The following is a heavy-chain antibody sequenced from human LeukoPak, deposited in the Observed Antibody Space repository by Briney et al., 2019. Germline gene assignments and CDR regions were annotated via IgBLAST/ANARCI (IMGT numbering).Heavy chain of an antibody. CDR1: GFTVSSNY. J-gene: IGHJ4*02. V-gene: IGHV3-66*01. CDR2: IYSGGST. CDR3: ARDHYDILTGYTYYFDY. D-gene: IGHD3-9*01. Sequence: GGSLRLSCGASGFTVSSNYMSWVRQAPGKGLEWVSVIYSGGSTYYADSVKGRFTISRDNSKNTLYLQMNSLRAEDTAVYYCARDHYDILTGYTYYFDYWGQGTLVTVSS.